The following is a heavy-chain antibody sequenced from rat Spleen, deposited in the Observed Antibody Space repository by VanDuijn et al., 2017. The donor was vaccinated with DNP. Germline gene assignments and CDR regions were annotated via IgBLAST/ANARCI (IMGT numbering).Heavy chain of an antibody. J-gene: IGHJ4*01. CDR2: ISTGGGNT. CDR1: GFTFNKYG. D-gene: IGHD5-1*01. Sequence: EVQLVGSGGGLVQSGRSLKLSCAASGFTFNKYGMAWVRQAPTKGLEWVASISTGGGNTYYRDSVKGRFTISRDNAKSTLYLQMDSLRSEETATYYCARVQLGYYALDAWGQGTSVTVSS. CDR3: ARVQLGYYALDA. V-gene: IGHV5S11*01.